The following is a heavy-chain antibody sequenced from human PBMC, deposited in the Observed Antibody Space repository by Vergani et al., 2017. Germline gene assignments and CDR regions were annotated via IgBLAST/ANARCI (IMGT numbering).Heavy chain of an antibody. J-gene: IGHJ3*02. CDR2: ISWNSGSI. CDR1: GFTFDDYA. V-gene: IGHV3-9*01. Sequence: EVQLVESGGGLVQPGRSLRLSCAASGFTFDDYAMHWVRQAPGKGLEWVSGISWNSGSIGYADSVKGRFTISRDNAKNSLYLQMNSLRAEDTAVYYCASGITMIERDAFDIWGQGTMVTVSS. D-gene: IGHD3-22*01. CDR3: ASGITMIERDAFDI.